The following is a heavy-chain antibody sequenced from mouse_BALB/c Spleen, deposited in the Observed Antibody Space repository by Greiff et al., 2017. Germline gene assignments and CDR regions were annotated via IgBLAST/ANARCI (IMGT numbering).Heavy chain of an antibody. V-gene: IGHV5-6-5*01. J-gene: IGHJ2*01. D-gene: IGHD2-1*01. CDR1: GFTFSSYA. CDR3: ARGRGSTFDY. Sequence: DVHLVESGGGLVKPGGSLKLSCAASGFTFSSYAMSWVRQTPEKRLEWVASISSGGSTYYPDSVKGRFTISRDNARNILYLQMSSLRSEDTAMYYCARGRGSTFDYWGQGTTLTVSS. CDR2: ISSGGST.